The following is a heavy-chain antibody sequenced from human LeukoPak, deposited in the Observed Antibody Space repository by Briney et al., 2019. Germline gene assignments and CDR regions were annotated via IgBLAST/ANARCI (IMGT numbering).Heavy chain of an antibody. CDR1: GYTFTGYY. V-gene: IGHV1-2*02. CDR2: INPNSGGT. J-gene: IGHJ4*02. D-gene: IGHD5-12*01. Sequence: ASVKVSCKASGYTFTGYYMHWVRQAPGQGLEWMGWINPNSGGTNYAQKFQGRVTITRNTSISTAYMELSSLRSEDTAVYYCARRRYSGYDLFDYWGQGTLVTVSS. CDR3: ARRRYSGYDLFDY.